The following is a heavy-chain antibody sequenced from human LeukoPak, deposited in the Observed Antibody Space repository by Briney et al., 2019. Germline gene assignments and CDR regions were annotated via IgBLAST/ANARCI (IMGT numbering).Heavy chain of an antibody. CDR1: GFTFSSYA. V-gene: IGHV3-23*01. D-gene: IGHD3-10*01. J-gene: IGHJ3*02. Sequence: GGSLRLSCAASGFTFSSYAMSWVRQAPGKGLEWVSAISGSGGSTYYADSVKGRFTISRDNSKSTLYLQMNSLRAEDTAVYYCAKTSYYGSGSYYNAFDIWGQGTMVTVSS. CDR2: ISGSGGST. CDR3: AKTSYYGSGSYYNAFDI.